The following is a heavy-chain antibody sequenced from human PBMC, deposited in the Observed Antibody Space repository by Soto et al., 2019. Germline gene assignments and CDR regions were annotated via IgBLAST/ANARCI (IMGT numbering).Heavy chain of an antibody. J-gene: IGHJ5*02. CDR3: ARVGREDWLDP. Sequence: GESLKISCQFSGYTFSTFWVAWVRQVPGKGLEWLGGVXPGGSNITYSPAIEGHATISADRSXXSAYLQWSMLKDSDTAMYYCARVGREDWLDPWGQGTLVT. V-gene: IGHV5-51*01. CDR2: VXPGGSNI. CDR1: GYTFSTFW. D-gene: IGHD3-3*01.